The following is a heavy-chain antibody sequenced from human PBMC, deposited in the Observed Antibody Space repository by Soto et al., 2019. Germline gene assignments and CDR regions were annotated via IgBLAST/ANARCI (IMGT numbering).Heavy chain of an antibody. J-gene: IGHJ6*02. D-gene: IGHD4-17*01. CDR2: INWNGGST. CDR1: GFTFDDYV. Sequence: GGSLRLSCAASGFTFDDYVMSWVRQAPGKGLEWVSGINWNGGSTGYADSVKGRFTISRDNAKNSLYLQMNSLRAEDTALYYCARLGPEVQVDYGERYYYYGMDVWGQGTTVTVSS. V-gene: IGHV3-20*04. CDR3: ARLGPEVQVDYGERYYYYGMDV.